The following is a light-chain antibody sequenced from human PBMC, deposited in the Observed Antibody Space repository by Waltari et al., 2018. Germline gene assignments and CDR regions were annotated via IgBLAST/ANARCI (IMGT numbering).Light chain of an antibody. CDR3: QHYNNWPPLFT. J-gene: IGKJ3*01. V-gene: IGKV3-15*01. CDR2: GAS. Sequence: EIVMTQSPATLSVSPGERATLSCRASQSVSNNLAWYQQKPGQAPRLLIYGASNRATGIPARLSGSGSGTDFTLTISRLQSEDFAVYYCQHYNNWPPLFTFGPGTKVDIK. CDR1: QSVSNN.